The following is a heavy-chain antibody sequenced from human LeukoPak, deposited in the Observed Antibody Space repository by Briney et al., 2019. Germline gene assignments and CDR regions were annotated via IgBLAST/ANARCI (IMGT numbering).Heavy chain of an antibody. CDR2: INIDGTIT. J-gene: IGHJ4*02. CDR3: ARDSYELGATFDY. Sequence: GGSLRLSCAASGFTFTRYWMHWVRQVPGKGLVWVSRINIDGTITNYADSVKGRFTVSRDNAKNTLFLPLSSLRVEDTAVYYCARDSYELGATFDYWGQGTLVTVSS. D-gene: IGHD1-26*01. V-gene: IGHV3-74*01. CDR1: GFTFTRYW.